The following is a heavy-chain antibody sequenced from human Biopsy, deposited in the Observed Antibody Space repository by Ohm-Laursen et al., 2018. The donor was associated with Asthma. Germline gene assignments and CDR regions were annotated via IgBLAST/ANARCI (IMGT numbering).Heavy chain of an antibody. D-gene: IGHD1-26*01. Sequence: SDTLSLTCMVYGGSFSSNYWSWIRQPPGKGLEWLGDTHHSGYTNYNPSLSSRLTLSVDTSKSQFFLRLSSVTAADAAVYYCARGSSSRLSQWELLVSGWKSAHSYYGMNVWGQGTTVTVSS. CDR2: THHSGYT. V-gene: IGHV4-34*01. CDR1: GGSFSSNY. CDR3: ARGSSSRLSQWELLVSGWKSAHSYYGMNV. J-gene: IGHJ6*02.